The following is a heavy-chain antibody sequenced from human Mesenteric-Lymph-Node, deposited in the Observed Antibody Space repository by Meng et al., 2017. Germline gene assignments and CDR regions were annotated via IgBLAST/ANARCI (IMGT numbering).Heavy chain of an antibody. CDR1: VDSISSGEYF. CDR3: ARGELLWDY. J-gene: IGHJ4*02. D-gene: IGHD2-2*01. Sequence: QVELQQSGAGLLKPSQPLSLTCTVSVDSISSGEYFWSWIRQPPGKGLEWIGYMDYRGSTFYNPSLKSRVTISVDTSKNQFSLKLRSVTAADTAVYFCARGELLWDYWGQGTLVTVSS. V-gene: IGHV4-30-4*01. CDR2: MDYRGST.